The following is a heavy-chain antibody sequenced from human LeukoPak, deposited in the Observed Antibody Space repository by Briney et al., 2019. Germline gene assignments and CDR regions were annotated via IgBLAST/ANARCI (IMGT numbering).Heavy chain of an antibody. J-gene: IGHJ3*02. CDR2: IYYSGST. CDR1: GGSISSSSYY. V-gene: IGHV4-39*01. D-gene: IGHD3-3*01. CDR3: ASPSRSDLDAFDI. Sequence: PSETLSLTCTVSGGSISSSSYYWGWIRQPPGKGPEWIGSIYYSGSTYYNPSLKSRVTISVDTSKNQFSLKLSSVTAADTAVYYCASPSRSDLDAFDIWGQGTMVTVSS.